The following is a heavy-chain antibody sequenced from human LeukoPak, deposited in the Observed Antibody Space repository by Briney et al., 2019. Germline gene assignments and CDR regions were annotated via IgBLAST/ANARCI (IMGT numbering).Heavy chain of an antibody. V-gene: IGHV4-4*02. CDR1: GGSISSSNW. CDR3: ARVNWKQWHKLGKLFDY. J-gene: IGHJ4*02. Sequence: PSETLSLTCAVSGGSISSSNWWSWVRQPPGKGLEWIGEIYHSGSTNYNPSLKSRVTISVDKSKNQFSLKLSSVTAADTAVYYCARVNWKQWHKLGKLFDYWGQGTLVTVSS. CDR2: IYHSGST. D-gene: IGHD6-19*01.